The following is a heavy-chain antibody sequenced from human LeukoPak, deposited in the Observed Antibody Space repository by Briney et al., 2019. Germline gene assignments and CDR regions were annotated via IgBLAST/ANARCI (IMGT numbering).Heavy chain of an antibody. D-gene: IGHD3-3*01. J-gene: IGHJ6*03. CDR1: GFTFSDYY. Sequence: PGGSLRLSCAASGFTFSDYYMSWIRQAPGKGLEWVSYISSSGSTIYYADSVKGRFTISRDNSKNTLYLQMNSLRAEDTAVYYCARLFWIAYYYYLDVWGKGTTVTVSS. CDR2: ISSSGSTI. V-gene: IGHV3-11*04. CDR3: ARLFWIAYYYYLDV.